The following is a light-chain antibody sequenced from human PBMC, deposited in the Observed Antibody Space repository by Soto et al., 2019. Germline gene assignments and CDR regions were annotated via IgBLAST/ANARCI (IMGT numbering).Light chain of an antibody. J-gene: IGLJ3*02. CDR3: LLSYSGGRV. CDR2: DTS. Sequence: QAVVTQGPSVTVSPGGTGTLTCYSMTGPVTSGRYPYWFQQKPGQAPRTLIYDTSLKYSWTPARFSGSLLRGKAALTLSGARPEDEADYYCLLSYSGGRVFGGGTKVTVL. V-gene: IGLV7-46*01. CDR1: TGPVTSGRY.